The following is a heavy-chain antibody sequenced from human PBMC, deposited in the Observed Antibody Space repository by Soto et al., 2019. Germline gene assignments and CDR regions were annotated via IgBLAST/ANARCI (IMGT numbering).Heavy chain of an antibody. CDR2: INAGNGNT. CDR3: ARSGYSYGEPVDY. J-gene: IGHJ4*02. D-gene: IGHD5-18*01. V-gene: IGHV1-3*01. CDR1: GYTFTSYA. Sequence: ASVKVSCKASGYTFTSYAMHWVRPAPGQRPEWMGWINAGNGNTKYSQKFQGRVTITRDTSASTAYMELSSLRSEDTAVYYCARSGYSYGEPVDYWGQGTLVTVSS.